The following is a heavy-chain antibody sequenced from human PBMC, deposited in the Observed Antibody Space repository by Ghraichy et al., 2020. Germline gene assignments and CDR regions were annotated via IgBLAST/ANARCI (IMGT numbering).Heavy chain of an antibody. CDR2: ST. V-gene: IGHV4-34*01. CDR3: ARASEWRNPRSRLFYFDY. Sequence: STNYNPSLKSRVTISVDTSKNQFSLKLSSVPAADTAVYYCARASEWRNPRSRLFYFDY. D-gene: IGHD3-3*01. J-gene: IGHJ4*01.